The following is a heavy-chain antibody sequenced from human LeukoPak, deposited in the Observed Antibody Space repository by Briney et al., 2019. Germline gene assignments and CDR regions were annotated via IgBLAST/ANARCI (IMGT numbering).Heavy chain of an antibody. CDR2: ISYDGSNK. CDR1: GFTFSSYA. J-gene: IGHJ4*02. V-gene: IGHV3-30-3*01. D-gene: IGHD2-21*02. Sequence: PGRSLRLSCAASGFTFSSYAMHWVRQAPGKGLEWVAVISYDGSNKYYADSVKGRFTNSRDNSENTLYLQMNSLRAEDTAVYYCASFLAYCGGDCYSDFDYWGQGTLVTVSS. CDR3: ASFLAYCGGDCYSDFDY.